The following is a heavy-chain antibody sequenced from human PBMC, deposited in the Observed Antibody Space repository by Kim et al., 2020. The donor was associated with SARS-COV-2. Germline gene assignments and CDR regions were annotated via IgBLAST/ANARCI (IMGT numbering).Heavy chain of an antibody. D-gene: IGHD3-10*01. J-gene: IGHJ5*01. CDR3: ARADLGGYYLIDP. V-gene: IGHV3-74*01. Sequence: ADALEGRFTISRDNAKNTLYLQMNRLRVEDTAVDYCARADLGGYYLIDPGGQGTLVTVSS.